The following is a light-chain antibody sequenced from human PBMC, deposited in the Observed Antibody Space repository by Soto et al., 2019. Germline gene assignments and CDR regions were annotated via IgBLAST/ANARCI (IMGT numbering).Light chain of an antibody. V-gene: IGKV3-20*01. CDR2: GAS. Sequence: IVLTQSPGTLSLSPGERTTLSCRASQSISRCLAWYQQKPGQGPRLLIYGASSRATGTPDRFSGSGSGTDFTLTINRLEPEDFALYYCQQYGSSPPTFGQGTKV. CDR1: QSISRC. CDR3: QQYGSSPPT. J-gene: IGKJ1*01.